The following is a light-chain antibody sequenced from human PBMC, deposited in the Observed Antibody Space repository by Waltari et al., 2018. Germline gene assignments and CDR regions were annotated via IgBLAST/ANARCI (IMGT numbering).Light chain of an antibody. CDR2: WAS. Sequence: IVMTQSPESLAVSLGERATINCKSSESVLYSSNNKNHLAWYQQKPGQPPKLLLYWASTRKSGVPDRFSGSGSETDFTLTVTSLQAEDVAVYYCQQYYSTPITFGGGTKVEIK. CDR3: QQYYSTPIT. V-gene: IGKV4-1*01. J-gene: IGKJ4*01. CDR1: ESVLYSSNNKNH.